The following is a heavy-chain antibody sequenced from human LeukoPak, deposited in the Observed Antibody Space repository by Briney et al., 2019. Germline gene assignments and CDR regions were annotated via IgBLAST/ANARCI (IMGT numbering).Heavy chain of an antibody. Sequence: PGGSLRLSCAASGFTFSSYAMSWVRQAPGKGLEWVSTISGRGGNTYYADSVKGRFTISRDNSKNTLYLQMNSLRAEDTAVYYCAKDPGPNGDYRTFDYWGQGTLVTVSS. CDR3: AKDPGPNGDYRTFDY. D-gene: IGHD4-17*01. V-gene: IGHV3-23*01. J-gene: IGHJ4*02. CDR2: ISGRGGNT. CDR1: GFTFSSYA.